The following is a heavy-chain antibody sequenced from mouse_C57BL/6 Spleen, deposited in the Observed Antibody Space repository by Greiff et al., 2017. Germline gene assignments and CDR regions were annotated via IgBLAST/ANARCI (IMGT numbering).Heavy chain of an antibody. V-gene: IGHV2-6-1*01. CDR3: ARQGRYYYAMDY. CDR2: IWSDGST. Sequence: VQLQQSGPGLVAPSQSMSITCTVSGFSLTSYGVHWVRQPPGKGLEWLVVIWSDGSTTYNSALKSRLSISKDNSKSQVFLKMNSLQTDDTAMYYCARQGRYYYAMDYWGQGTSVTVSS. J-gene: IGHJ4*01. CDR1: GFSLTSYG.